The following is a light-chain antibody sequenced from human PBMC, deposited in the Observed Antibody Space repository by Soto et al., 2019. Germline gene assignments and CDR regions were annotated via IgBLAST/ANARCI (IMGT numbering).Light chain of an antibody. J-gene: IGKJ1*01. CDR3: QHFNSYTWT. V-gene: IGKV1-5*03. CDR1: QSITSW. CDR2: KAS. Sequence: DIQITQSPSTLSASVGDRVTITCRASQSITSWLAWYQQKPGKAPKILINKASSLESGVPSRFSGSGSGTEFTLTISSLQPDDFATYYCQHFNSYTWTFGQGTKVDIK.